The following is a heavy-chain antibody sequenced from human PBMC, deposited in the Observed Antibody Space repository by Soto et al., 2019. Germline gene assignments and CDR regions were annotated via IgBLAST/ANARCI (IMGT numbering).Heavy chain of an antibody. CDR2: INAGNGNT. J-gene: IGHJ4*02. CDR3: ARVLEGGPNDYGDYGLDD. CDR1: GYTFTSYA. D-gene: IGHD4-17*01. Sequence: ASVKVSCKASGYTFTSYAMHWVRQAPGQRLEWMGWINAGNGNTKYSQKFQGRVTITRDTSASTAYMELSSLRSEDTAVYYCARVLEGGPNDYGDYGLDDWGQGTLVTVSS. V-gene: IGHV1-3*01.